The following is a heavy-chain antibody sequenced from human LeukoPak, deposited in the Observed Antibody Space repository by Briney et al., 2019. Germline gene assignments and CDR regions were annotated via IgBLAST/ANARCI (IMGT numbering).Heavy chain of an antibody. CDR2: INHSGST. D-gene: IGHD2-15*01. V-gene: IGHV4-34*01. J-gene: IGHJ5*02. CDR1: GFTFSSYA. CDR3: ARHRCSGGSCYPMNWFDP. Sequence: PGGSLRLSCAASGFTFSSYAMHWVRQPPGKGLEWIGEINHSGSTNYNPSLKSRVTISVDTSKNQFSLKLSSVTAADTAVYYCARHRCSGGSCYPMNWFDPWGQGTLVTVSS.